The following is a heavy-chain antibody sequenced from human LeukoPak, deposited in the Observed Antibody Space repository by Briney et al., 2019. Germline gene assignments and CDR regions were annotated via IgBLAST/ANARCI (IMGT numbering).Heavy chain of an antibody. D-gene: IGHD5-18*01. J-gene: IGHJ6*03. Sequence: GGSVRLSCAASGFTFSSYSMSWVRQAPGKGLEWVSAISGSDGSTYYADSVKGRFTISSDNSKNTLYLQMNSLRAENTGVYYCAKPPSSYGLRALDYMEVWGKGNPVTVSS. CDR3: AKPPSSYGLRALDYMEV. CDR2: ISGSDGST. V-gene: IGHV3-23*01. CDR1: GFTFSSYS.